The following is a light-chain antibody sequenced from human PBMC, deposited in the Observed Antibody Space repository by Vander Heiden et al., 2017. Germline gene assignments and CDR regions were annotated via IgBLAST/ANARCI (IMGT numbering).Light chain of an antibody. V-gene: IGKV1-39*01. CDR1: QSISSY. CDR2: AAS. J-gene: IGKJ1*01. Sequence: DLQLTPSPPSLSASVGDRVTITSRASQSISSYLTWYQQKPGKAPKLLIFAASSLQSGVPSRFSGSSSGTAFTLTIISLQPEDFATYYCRQSYSTPQWTFGQGTKVEIK. CDR3: RQSYSTPQWT.